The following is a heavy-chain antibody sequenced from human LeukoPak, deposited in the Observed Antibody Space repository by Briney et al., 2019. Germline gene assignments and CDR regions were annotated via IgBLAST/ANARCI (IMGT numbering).Heavy chain of an antibody. J-gene: IGHJ4*02. CDR2: INHSGST. Sequence: SETLSLTCAVYGGSFSGYYWSWIRQPPGKGLEWIGEINHSGSTNYNPSHKSRVTISVDTSKNQFSLKLSSVTAADTAVYYCASGEMATPTWGQGTLVTVSS. CDR3: ASGEMATPT. CDR1: GGSFSGYY. D-gene: IGHD5-24*01. V-gene: IGHV4-34*01.